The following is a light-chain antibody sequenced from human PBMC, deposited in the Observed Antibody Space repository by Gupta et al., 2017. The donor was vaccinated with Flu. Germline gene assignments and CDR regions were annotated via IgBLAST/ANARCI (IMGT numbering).Light chain of an antibody. V-gene: IGKV1-39*01. Sequence: PSSLSASVGDRVILTCRASQSINSQLNWHQQKPGKAPKILIYAASTSQSGVPSRFSGSASGTDFTLAISMLQREDSATYYCQRRDRMGYTFGQGTRLEIK. CDR3: QRRDRMGYT. J-gene: IGKJ2*01. CDR1: QSINSQ. CDR2: AAS.